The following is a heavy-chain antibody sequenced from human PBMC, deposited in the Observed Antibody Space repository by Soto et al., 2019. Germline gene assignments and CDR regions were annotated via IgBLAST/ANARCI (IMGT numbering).Heavy chain of an antibody. CDR3: ARVPGIAAAGTTAFDY. J-gene: IGHJ4*02. CDR2: INHSGST. CDR1: GGSFSGYY. D-gene: IGHD6-13*01. Sequence: SETLSLTCAVYGGSFSGYYWSWIRQPPGKGLEWIGEINHSGSTNYNPSLKSRVTISVDTSKNQFSLKLSSVTAADTAVYYCARVPGIAAAGTTAFDYWGQGTLVTVSS. V-gene: IGHV4-34*01.